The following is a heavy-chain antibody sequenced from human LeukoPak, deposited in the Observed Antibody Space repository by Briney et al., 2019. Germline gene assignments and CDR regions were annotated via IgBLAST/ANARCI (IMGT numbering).Heavy chain of an antibody. CDR1: GDSISSHY. J-gene: IGHJ2*01. V-gene: IGHV4-59*11. CDR3: ARVPKYFDL. Sequence: PSETLSLTCTVSGDSISSHYWSWIRQPPGKGLEWIGYVYYSGSTHYNPSLKSRVTISVDTSKNQFSLKLSSVTAADTAVYYCARVPKYFDLWCRGTLATASS. CDR2: VYYSGST.